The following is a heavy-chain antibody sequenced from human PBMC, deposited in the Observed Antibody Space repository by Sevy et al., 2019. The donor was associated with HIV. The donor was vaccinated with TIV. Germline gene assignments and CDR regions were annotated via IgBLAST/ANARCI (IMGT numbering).Heavy chain of an antibody. Sequence: GGSLRLSCAASGFTFSSHAMSWVRQAPGKGLEWVSAISDSGTTTYYEDSVKGRFTISRDNSKNTLYLQMDGLRAEDTAIYYCARAFTGGYQQPFDYXGQGTLVTVSS. CDR2: ISDSGTTT. J-gene: IGHJ4*02. CDR1: GFTFSSHA. V-gene: IGHV3-23*01. D-gene: IGHD1-26*01. CDR3: ARAFTGGYQQPFDY.